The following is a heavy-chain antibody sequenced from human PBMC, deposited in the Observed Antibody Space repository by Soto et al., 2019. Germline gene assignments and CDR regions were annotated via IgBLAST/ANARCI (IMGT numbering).Heavy chain of an antibody. Sequence: RRLSCAASGFSVSRNYMNWVRQAPGKGLEWVSVIYTAGGTYYADSVKGRFTISRDNSKNTLYLQMNSLRAEDTGVYYCARVRDSSYYEMVSLARGIRVTV. D-gene: IGHD2-21*01. CDR3: ARVRDSSYYEMVS. J-gene: IGHJ6*02. V-gene: IGHV3-53*01. CDR1: GFSVSRNY. CDR2: IYTAGGT.